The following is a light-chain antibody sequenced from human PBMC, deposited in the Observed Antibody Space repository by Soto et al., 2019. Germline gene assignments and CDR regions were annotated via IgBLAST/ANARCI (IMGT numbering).Light chain of an antibody. CDR2: DTS. V-gene: IGKV3-11*01. Sequence: VLTQSPATLSLSPGERATLSCRDSQSVSSYLAWYQQKPGQAPRLLIYDTSNRATGVPARFSGSGSGTDFTLTISSLEPEDCAIYYCQQRQYWPPITFGQGTRLAI. CDR3: QQRQYWPPIT. CDR1: QSVSSY. J-gene: IGKJ5*01.